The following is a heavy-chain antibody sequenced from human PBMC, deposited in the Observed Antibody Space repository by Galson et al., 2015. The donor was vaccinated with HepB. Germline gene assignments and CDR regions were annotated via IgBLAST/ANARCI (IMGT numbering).Heavy chain of an antibody. J-gene: IGHJ5*02. V-gene: IGHV3-30*18. Sequence: SLRLSCAASGFSFSNYGIHWVRQAPGKGLEWMAVISYDGSFRYYADSVKGRFTVSRDSSRSMLYLQMNSLRVEDTAVYYCAKGGPGQINTMINRRLGFDPWCQGTQVTVFS. CDR2: ISYDGSFR. D-gene: IGHD3-22*01. CDR3: AKGGPGQINTMINRRLGFDP. CDR1: GFSFSNYG.